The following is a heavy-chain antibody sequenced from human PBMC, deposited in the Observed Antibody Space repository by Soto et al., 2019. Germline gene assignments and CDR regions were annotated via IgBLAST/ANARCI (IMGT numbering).Heavy chain of an antibody. Sequence: ASVKVSCKASGYTFTSYDINWVRQATGQGLEWMGWMNPNSGNTGYAQKFQGRVTMTRNTSISTAYMELSSLRSEDTAVYYCARGGKIAAAGTLSYYYYGMDVWGQGTTVTVSS. J-gene: IGHJ6*02. CDR2: MNPNSGNT. D-gene: IGHD6-13*01. V-gene: IGHV1-8*01. CDR3: ARGGKIAAAGTLSYYYYGMDV. CDR1: GYTFTSYD.